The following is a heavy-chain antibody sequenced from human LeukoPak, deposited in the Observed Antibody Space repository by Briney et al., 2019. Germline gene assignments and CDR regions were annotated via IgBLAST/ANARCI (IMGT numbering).Heavy chain of an antibody. J-gene: IGHJ6*03. CDR3: ARHSGGYSSNWGAYYYYYMDV. V-gene: IGHV5-51*01. CDR2: IYPGGSDT. Sequence: GESLKISCKGSGYSFTSYWIGWVRQMPGKGLEWMGIIYPGGSDTRYSPSFQGQVTISADKSISTAYLQWSSLKASDTAMYYCARHSGGYSSNWGAYYYYYMDVWGKGTTVTVSS. D-gene: IGHD6-13*01. CDR1: GYSFTSYW.